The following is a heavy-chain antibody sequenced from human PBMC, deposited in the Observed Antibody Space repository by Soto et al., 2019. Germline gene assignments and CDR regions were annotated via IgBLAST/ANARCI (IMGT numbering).Heavy chain of an antibody. Sequence: SETLSLTCTVSGDSINNNNYYWGWIRQPPGKGLEWIGSIYYSGSTYYNPSLKSRVTISVDTSKNQFSLKLSSVTAADTAVYYCARDNYYDSSGYYNWFDPWGQGTLVTVSS. CDR3: ARDNYYDSSGYYNWFDP. J-gene: IGHJ5*02. D-gene: IGHD3-22*01. V-gene: IGHV4-39*07. CDR2: IYYSGST. CDR1: GDSINNNNYY.